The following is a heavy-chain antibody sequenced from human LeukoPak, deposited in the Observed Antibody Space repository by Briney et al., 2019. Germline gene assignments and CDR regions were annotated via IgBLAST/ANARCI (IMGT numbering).Heavy chain of an antibody. CDR1: GLTFRGIA. D-gene: IGHD3-16*01. CDR3: AKDSGGALDY. J-gene: IGHJ4*02. Sequence: GGSLRPSGEAPGLTFRGIAMGWVGQAPGRGWGWVSAISGSGGTTYYADSVKGRFTISRDNSKNTLYLQMNSLRAEDTAVYYCAKDSGGALDYWGQGTLVTVS. V-gene: IGHV3-23*01. CDR2: ISGSGGTT.